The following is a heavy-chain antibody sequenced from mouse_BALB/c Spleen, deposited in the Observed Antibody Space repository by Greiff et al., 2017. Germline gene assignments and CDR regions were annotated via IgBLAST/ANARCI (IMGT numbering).Heavy chain of an antibody. Sequence: EVQLVESGGGLVQPGGSLRLSCATSGFTFTDYYMSWVRQPPGKALEWLGFIRNKANGYTTEYSASVKGRFTISRDNSQSILYLQMNTLRAEDSATYYCARDNGNFYAMDYWGQGTSVTVSS. J-gene: IGHJ4*01. CDR3: ARDNGNFYAMDY. D-gene: IGHD2-1*01. CDR2: IRNKANGYTT. CDR1: GFTFTDYY. V-gene: IGHV7-3*02.